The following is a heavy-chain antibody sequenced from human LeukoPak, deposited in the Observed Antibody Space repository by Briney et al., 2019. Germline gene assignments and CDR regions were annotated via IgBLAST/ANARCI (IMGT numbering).Heavy chain of an antibody. J-gene: IGHJ4*02. CDR3: AKDGNAGYSYGSDLDY. CDR1: GFTFSSYG. CDR2: IRYDGSNK. D-gene: IGHD5-18*01. Sequence: GGSLRLSCAASGFTFSSYGMHWVRQAPGKGLEWVAFIRYDGSNKYYVDSVKGRFTISRDNSKNTLYLQMNSLRAEDTAVYYCAKDGNAGYSYGSDLDYWGQGTLVTVSS. V-gene: IGHV3-30*02.